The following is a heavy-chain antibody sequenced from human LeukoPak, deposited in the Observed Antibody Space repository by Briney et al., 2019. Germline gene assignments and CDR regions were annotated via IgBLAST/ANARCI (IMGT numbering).Heavy chain of an antibody. V-gene: IGHV1-18*01. CDR2: ISAYNGNT. J-gene: IGHJ4*02. D-gene: IGHD3-22*01. Sequence: ASVKVSCEASGYTFTSYGISWVRQAPGQGLEWMGWISAYNGNTNYAQKLQGRVTMTTDTSTSTAYMGLRSLRSDDTAVYYCARDPYYDSSGYTYFDYWGQGTLVTVS. CDR1: GYTFTSYG. CDR3: ARDPYYDSSGYTYFDY.